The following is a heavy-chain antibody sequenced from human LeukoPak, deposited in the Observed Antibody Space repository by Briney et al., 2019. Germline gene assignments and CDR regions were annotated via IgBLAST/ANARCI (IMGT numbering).Heavy chain of an antibody. CDR3: ARGGLGWDAFDI. Sequence: GGSLRLSCAASGFTFSSYWINWVRQAPGKGLEWVSVIYSGGSTYYADSVKGRFTISRDNSKNTLYLQMNSLRAEDTAVYYCARGGLGWDAFDIWGQGTMVTVSS. V-gene: IGHV3-53*01. J-gene: IGHJ3*02. CDR1: GFTFSSYW. CDR2: IYSGGST. D-gene: IGHD6-19*01.